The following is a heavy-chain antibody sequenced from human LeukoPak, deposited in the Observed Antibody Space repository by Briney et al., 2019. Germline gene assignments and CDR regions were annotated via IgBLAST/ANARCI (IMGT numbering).Heavy chain of an antibody. Sequence: GGSLRLSCAASGFTFSTYAMTWVRQAPGQGLEWVSSISGSGSGTYYADSVKGRFTISRDNSKNTLYLQMNSPRAEDTAVYYCAKVAYNWISYGPFDYWGQGTLVTVSS. J-gene: IGHJ4*02. CDR2: ISGSGSGT. CDR3: AKVAYNWISYGPFDY. CDR1: GFTFSTYA. V-gene: IGHV3-23*01. D-gene: IGHD1-20*01.